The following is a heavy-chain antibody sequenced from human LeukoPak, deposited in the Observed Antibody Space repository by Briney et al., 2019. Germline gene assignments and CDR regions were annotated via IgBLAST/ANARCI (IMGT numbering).Heavy chain of an antibody. J-gene: IGHJ6*03. CDR2: IYYSGST. D-gene: IGHD3-3*01. Sequence: PSGTLSLTCAVSGGSISSSNWWSWVRQPPGKGLEWIGYIYYSGSTNYNPSLKSRVTISVDTSKNQFSLKLSSVTAADTAVYYCARASDYYYYMDVWGKGTTVTISS. V-gene: IGHV4-4*02. CDR1: GGSISSSNW. CDR3: ARASDYYYYMDV.